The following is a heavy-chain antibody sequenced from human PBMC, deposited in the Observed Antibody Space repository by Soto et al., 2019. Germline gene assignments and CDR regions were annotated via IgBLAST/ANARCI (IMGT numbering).Heavy chain of an antibody. CDR2: IFASGSST. V-gene: IGHV3-23*01. Sequence: EVQLLESGGGLVQPGGSLRLSCAASGFTFSNYAMSWVRQAPGRGLEWVSAIFASGSSTYYADSVKGRFTISRDNSRKTLYLQLNSLRAEDTAVYYCAKEETKYQRLSSLEFWGPGTLVTVSS. CDR1: GFTFSNYA. CDR3: AKEETKYQRLSSLEF. D-gene: IGHD2-2*01. J-gene: IGHJ4*02.